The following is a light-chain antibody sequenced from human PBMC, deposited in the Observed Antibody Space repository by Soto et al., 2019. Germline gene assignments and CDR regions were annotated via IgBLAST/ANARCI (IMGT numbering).Light chain of an antibody. V-gene: IGKV3-20*01. CDR1: QSLSNSY. CDR3: QQSGASSWT. CDR2: GAS. J-gene: IGKJ1*01. Sequence: EIVLTQSPGTLSLSPGERATLSCRASQSLSNSYLAWYQQKPGQAPRLLIYGASSRATGIPDRFSGSGSGTDFTLSISRLEPDDFAVYYCQQSGASSWTFGQGTKVEIK.